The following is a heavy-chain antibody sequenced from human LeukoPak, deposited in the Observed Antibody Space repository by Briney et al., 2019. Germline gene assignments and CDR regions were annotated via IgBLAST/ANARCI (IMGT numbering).Heavy chain of an antibody. CDR3: ARANYHGSGSYCDY. CDR2: ISAYNGNT. V-gene: IGHV1-18*01. Sequence: ASVKVSCRASGYTFTSYGISWVRQAPGQGLEWMGWISAYNGNTNYAQKLQGRVTMTTDTSTTTAYMELRSLRSDDTAVYYCARANYHGSGSYCDYWGQGTLVTVSS. J-gene: IGHJ4*02. CDR1: GYTFTSYG. D-gene: IGHD3-10*01.